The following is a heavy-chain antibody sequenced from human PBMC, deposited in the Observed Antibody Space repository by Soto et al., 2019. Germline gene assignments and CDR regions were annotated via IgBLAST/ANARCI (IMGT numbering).Heavy chain of an antibody. CDR3: ARGVEYYDFWSGYEPYYYYGMDV. J-gene: IGHJ6*02. V-gene: IGHV4-4*02. D-gene: IGHD3-3*01. CDR2: IYHSGST. Sequence: QVQLQESGPGLVKPSGTLSLTCAVSGGSISSSNWWSWVRQPPGKGLEWIGEIYHSGSTNYNPSLKSRVTISVDKSKNQFSLKLSSVTAADTAVYYCARGVEYYDFWSGYEPYYYYGMDVWGQGTTVTVSS. CDR1: GGSISSSNW.